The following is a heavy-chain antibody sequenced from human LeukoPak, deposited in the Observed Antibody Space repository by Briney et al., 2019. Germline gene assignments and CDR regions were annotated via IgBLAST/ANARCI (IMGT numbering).Heavy chain of an antibody. J-gene: IGHJ4*02. CDR2: INDDETST. V-gene: IGHV3-74*01. CDR1: GFSFSSSW. Sequence: PGGSLRLSCAASGFSFSSSWMHWVRQVPGKGLEWVSRINDDETSTTYAESVKGRFTISRDNAKNTLFLQMNSLRAEDMAIYYCAKHTWELPPDFHYWGQGTLVTVSS. CDR3: AKHTWELPPDFHY. D-gene: IGHD1-26*01.